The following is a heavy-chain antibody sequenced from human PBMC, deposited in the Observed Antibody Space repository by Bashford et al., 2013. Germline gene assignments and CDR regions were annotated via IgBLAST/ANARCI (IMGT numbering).Heavy chain of an antibody. CDR3: ARDPGGHYVWFDP. D-gene: IGHD3-16*01. CDR2: IDAGNGNT. CDR1: GYSFTSYA. Sequence: ASVKVSCKASGYSFTSYAMHWVRQAPGQRLEWMGWIDAGNGNTKYSQKFEGRVTITRDTSASTAYMELSSLRSEDTAVYYCARDPGGHYVWFDPGAREPWSTVSS. V-gene: IGHV1-3*01. J-gene: IGHJ5*02.